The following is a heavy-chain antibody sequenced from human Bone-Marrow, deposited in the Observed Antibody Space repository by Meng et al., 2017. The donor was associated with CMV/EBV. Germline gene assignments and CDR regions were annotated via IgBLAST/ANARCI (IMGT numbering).Heavy chain of an antibody. J-gene: IGHJ4*02. CDR1: GFTLSSYS. CDR2: ISSSSSYI. V-gene: IGHV3-21*04. CDR3: AKVDYDYVWGSYRSAKSGYDY. D-gene: IGHD3-16*02. Sequence: GGPLRLCCAASGFTLSSYSMNWVRQAPGKGLEWVSSISSSSSYIYYADSVKGRFTISRDNAKNSLYLQMNSLRAEDTAVYYCAKVDYDYVWGSYRSAKSGYDYWGQGTLVTVSS.